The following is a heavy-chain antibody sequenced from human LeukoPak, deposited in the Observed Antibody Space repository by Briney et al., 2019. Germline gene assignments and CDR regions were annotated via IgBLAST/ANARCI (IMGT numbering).Heavy chain of an antibody. CDR1: GDSTSSYY. V-gene: IGHV4-4*07. D-gene: IGHD3-10*01. Sequence: SETLSLTCTVSGDSTSSYYCSWIRQPAGKGLEWIGRIYTSGSTYYNPSLKSRVTISVDTSKNQFSLKLSSVTASDTAVYYCARRFAPSRNDAFDIWGQGTMVTVSS. J-gene: IGHJ3*02. CDR3: ARRFAPSRNDAFDI. CDR2: IYTSGST.